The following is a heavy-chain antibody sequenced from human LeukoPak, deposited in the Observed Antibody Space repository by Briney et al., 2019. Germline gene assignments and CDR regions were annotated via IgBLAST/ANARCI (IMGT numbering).Heavy chain of an antibody. D-gene: IGHD6-13*01. CDR2: INHSGST. J-gene: IGHJ4*02. Sequence: PSETLSLTCAVYGGSFSGYYWSWIRQPPGKGLEWIGEINHSGSTNYNPSLKSRVTISVDTSKNQFSLKLSSVTAADTAVYYCARDVTGYSSSWSFDYWGQGTLVTVSS. CDR1: GGSFSGYY. CDR3: ARDVTGYSSSWSFDY. V-gene: IGHV4-34*01.